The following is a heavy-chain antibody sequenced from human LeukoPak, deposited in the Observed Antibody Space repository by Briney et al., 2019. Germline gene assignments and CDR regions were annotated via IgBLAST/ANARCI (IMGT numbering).Heavy chain of an antibody. CDR3: AKDGYSSHYYYYMDV. CDR2: IRYDGSNK. Sequence: PGRSLRLSCAASGFTFSSYAMHWVRQAPGKGLEWVAFIRYDGSNKYYADSVKGRFTISRDNSRNTLYVQMNSLRAEDTAVYYCAKDGYSSHYYYYMDVWGKGTTVTVSS. J-gene: IGHJ6*03. CDR1: GFTFSSYA. D-gene: IGHD6-19*01. V-gene: IGHV3-30*02.